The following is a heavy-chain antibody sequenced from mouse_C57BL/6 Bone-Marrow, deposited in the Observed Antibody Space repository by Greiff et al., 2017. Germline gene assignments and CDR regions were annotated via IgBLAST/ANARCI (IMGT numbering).Heavy chain of an antibody. D-gene: IGHD1-1*02. CDR1: GYTFTDYN. CDR3: ARSDMGGRSVAWFAY. CDR2: INPNNGGT. Sequence: VQLQQSGPELVKPGASVKIPCKASGYTFTDYNMDWVKQSHGKSLEWIGDINPNNGGTIYNQKFKGKATLTVDKSSSTAYLELRSLTSEDTAVYYFARSDMGGRSVAWFAYWGQGTLVTVSA. V-gene: IGHV1-18*01. J-gene: IGHJ3*01.